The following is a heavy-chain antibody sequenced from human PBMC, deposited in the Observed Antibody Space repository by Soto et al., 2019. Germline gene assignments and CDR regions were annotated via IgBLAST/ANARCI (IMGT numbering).Heavy chain of an antibody. CDR3: ARGGYSSTWSNLLDRSGLDV. J-gene: IGHJ6*02. D-gene: IGHD6-13*01. CDR1: GYIFTAYS. Sequence: QVQLVQSGAEVKKPGASVKVSCKASGYIFTAYSMHWVRRAPGQGLEWMGVVNPSGGSTNYAQKFQGRITLTRDTSRSTVYMDLSSLTSEDTAVYYCARGGYSSTWSNLLDRSGLDVWGQGTTVTVSS. CDR2: VNPSGGST. V-gene: IGHV1-46*01.